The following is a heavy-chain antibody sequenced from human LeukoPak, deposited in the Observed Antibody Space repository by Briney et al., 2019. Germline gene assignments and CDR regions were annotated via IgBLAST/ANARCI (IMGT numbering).Heavy chain of an antibody. Sequence: GGSLRLSCAASGFTFSSYGMSWVRQAPGKGLEWVAHIKQDGSEKYYVDSVKGRFTISRDNAKNSLYLQMNSLRAEDTAVYYCARDGEMVYGMDAFDIWGQGTMVTVSS. D-gene: IGHD2-8*01. J-gene: IGHJ3*02. CDR1: GFTFSSYG. CDR2: IKQDGSEK. CDR3: ARDGEMVYGMDAFDI. V-gene: IGHV3-7*05.